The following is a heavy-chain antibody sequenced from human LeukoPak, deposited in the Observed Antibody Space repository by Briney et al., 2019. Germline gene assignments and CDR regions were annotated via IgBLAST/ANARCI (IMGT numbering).Heavy chain of an antibody. Sequence: PGGSLRLSCAASGFTFSSYWMSWVRQAPGKGLEWVANIKQDGSEKYYVDSVKGRFTISRDNAKNSLYLQMNSLRAEDTAVYYCARERWFGELSIDYWGQGTLVTVSS. J-gene: IGHJ4*02. CDR1: GFTFSSYW. D-gene: IGHD3-10*01. CDR2: IKQDGSEK. CDR3: ARERWFGELSIDY. V-gene: IGHV3-7*01.